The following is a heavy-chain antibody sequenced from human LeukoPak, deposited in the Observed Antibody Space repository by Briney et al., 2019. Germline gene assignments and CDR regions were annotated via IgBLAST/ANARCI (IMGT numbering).Heavy chain of an antibody. CDR3: ARDLEAPYYDFWSGYYPGGFDP. J-gene: IGHJ5*02. D-gene: IGHD3-3*01. CDR2: TYYSGST. V-gene: IGHV4-59*01. Sequence: SETLSLTCTVSGGSISSYYWSWIRQPPGKGLEWIGYTYYSGSTNYNPSLKSRVTISVDTSKNQFSLKLSSVTAADTAVYYCARDLEAPYYDFWSGYYPGGFDPWGQGTLVTVSS. CDR1: GGSISSYY.